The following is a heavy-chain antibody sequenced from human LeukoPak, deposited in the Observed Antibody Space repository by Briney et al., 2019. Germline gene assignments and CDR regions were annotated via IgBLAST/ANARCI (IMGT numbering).Heavy chain of an antibody. CDR3: VTDVPYPAPQIDF. Sequence: PGGSLRLSCAASGFTFSSYEMNWVRQAPGKGLEWVGRVKTKADGGTTEYAAPVKGRFTISRDDSKNTLDLQMNSLKTEDTGMYYCVTDVPYPAPQIDFWGQGTLVTVSS. V-gene: IGHV3-15*01. D-gene: IGHD2-2*01. J-gene: IGHJ4*02. CDR1: GFTFSSYE. CDR2: VKTKADGGTT.